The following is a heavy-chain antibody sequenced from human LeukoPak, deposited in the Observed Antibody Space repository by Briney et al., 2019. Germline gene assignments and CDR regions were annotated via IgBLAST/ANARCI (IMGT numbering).Heavy chain of an antibody. J-gene: IGHJ4*02. V-gene: IGHV1-18*01. CDR2: ISVDNVNR. Sequence: GASVKVSFKTSGDIFINYGITWVRQAPAQGLEYVGWISVDNVNRYYTQKLQGRVTLTTDNSTSTAYMELRSLSFDDTAVYYCASGASVNYYHDYWGQGTLVTVSS. D-gene: IGHD1-26*01. CDR1: GDIFINYG. CDR3: ASGASVNYYHDY.